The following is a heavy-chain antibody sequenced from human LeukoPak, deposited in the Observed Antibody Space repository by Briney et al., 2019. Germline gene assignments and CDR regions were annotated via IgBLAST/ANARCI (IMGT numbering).Heavy chain of an antibody. CDR3: ARDLEFGDEAFAFDI. CDR1: GFTFSSYA. V-gene: IGHV3-30*01. J-gene: IGHJ3*02. CDR2: ISYDGSNK. D-gene: IGHD3-10*01. Sequence: GRSLRLSCAASGFTFSSYAMHWVRQAPGKGLEWVAVISYDGSNKYYADSVKGRFTISRDNSKNTLYLQMNSLRAEDTAVYYCARDLEFGDEAFAFDIWGQGTMVTVSS.